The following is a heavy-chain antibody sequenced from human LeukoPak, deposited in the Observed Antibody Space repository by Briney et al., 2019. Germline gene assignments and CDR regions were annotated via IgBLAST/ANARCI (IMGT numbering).Heavy chain of an antibody. J-gene: IGHJ4*02. CDR1: GITLSNYG. D-gene: IGHD2-21*01. CDR3: TKRGVVIRVILVGFHKEAYYFDS. CDR2: ISGSGGST. V-gene: IGHV3-23*01. Sequence: QAGGSLRLSCEVSGITLSNYGMSWVRQAPGKGLEWVAGISGSGGSTNYADSVKGRFTISRDNPKHTLYLQMNSLRAEDMAVYFCTKRGVVIRVILVGFHKEAYYFDSWGQGALVTVS.